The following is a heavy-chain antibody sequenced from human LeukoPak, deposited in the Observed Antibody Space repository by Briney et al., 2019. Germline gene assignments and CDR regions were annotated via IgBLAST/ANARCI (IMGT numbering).Heavy chain of an antibody. V-gene: IGHV4-59*01. CDR3: AREARMTTVTGYYYYMDV. Sequence: SETLSLTCTVSGGSISSYYWSWIRQPPGKGLEWIGDIYYSGYTNYNPSLKSRVTISVDTSKNQFSLKLSSVTAADTAVYYCAREARMTTVTGYYYYMDVWGKGTTVTVSS. D-gene: IGHD4-17*01. CDR1: GGSISSYY. CDR2: IYYSGYT. J-gene: IGHJ6*03.